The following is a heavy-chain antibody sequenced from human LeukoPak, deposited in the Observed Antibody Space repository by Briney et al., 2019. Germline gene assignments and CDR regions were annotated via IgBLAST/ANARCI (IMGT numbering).Heavy chain of an antibody. J-gene: IGHJ4*02. D-gene: IGHD6-13*01. CDR1: GFTFSSFG. CDR2: IWYYGSNK. CDR3: ATGMSSWVRAPLGY. Sequence: GGSLRLSCAASGFTFSSFGMLWVRQAPGKGLEWLAVIWYYGSNKYYADSVKGRFTISRDNSENTLYLQMNSLRAEGTAVSYCATGMSSWVRAPLGYWGQGTLVTVSS. V-gene: IGHV3-33*01.